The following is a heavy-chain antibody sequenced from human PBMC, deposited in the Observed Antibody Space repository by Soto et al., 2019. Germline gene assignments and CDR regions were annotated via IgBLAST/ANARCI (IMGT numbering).Heavy chain of an antibody. J-gene: IGHJ4*02. V-gene: IGHV1-3*01. D-gene: IGHD2-2*01. CDR2: INAGNGNT. CDR3: ARALVVPDAMRDFFDY. Sequence: QVQLVQSGAEVKKPGASVKVSCKASGYTFTSYAMHWVRQAPGQRLEWMGWINAGNGNTKYAQKFQGRVTITRDTSASTAYMELSSLRSEDTAVYYCARALVVPDAMRDFFDYWGQGTLVTVSS. CDR1: GYTFTSYA.